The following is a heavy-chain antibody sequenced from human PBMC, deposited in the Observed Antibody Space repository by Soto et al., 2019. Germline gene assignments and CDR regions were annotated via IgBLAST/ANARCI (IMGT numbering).Heavy chain of an antibody. D-gene: IGHD2-2*01. V-gene: IGHV4-31*03. J-gene: IGHJ3*02. Sequence: PSETLSLTCTVSGGSISSGGYYWSWIRQHPGKGLEWIGYIYYSGSTYYNPSLKSRVTISVDTSKNQFSLKLSSVTAADTAVYYCARTRRVPAAKSLYVDAFDIWGQGTMVTVSS. CDR1: GGSISSGGYY. CDR3: ARTRRVPAAKSLYVDAFDI. CDR2: IYYSGST.